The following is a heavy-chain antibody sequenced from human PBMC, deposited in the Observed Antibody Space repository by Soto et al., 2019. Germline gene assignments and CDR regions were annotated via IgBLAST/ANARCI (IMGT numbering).Heavy chain of an antibody. CDR3: ARAGFTIFGVVIPMYYFDY. CDR1: GFTFSSYW. Sequence: EVQLVASGGGLVQPGGSLRLSCAASGFTFSSYWMSWVRQAPGKGLEWVANIKQDGSEKYNVDSVKGRFTISRDNDKNSLYLQMNSLRAEDTAVYYCARAGFTIFGVVIPMYYFDYWGQGTLVTVSS. D-gene: IGHD3-3*01. J-gene: IGHJ4*02. V-gene: IGHV3-7*03. CDR2: IKQDGSEK.